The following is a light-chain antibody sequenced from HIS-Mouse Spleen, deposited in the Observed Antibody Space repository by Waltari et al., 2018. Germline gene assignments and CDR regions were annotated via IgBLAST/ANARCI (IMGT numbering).Light chain of an antibody. Sequence: SYELTQPPSVSVSPGQTARITCSGDALPKKYAYWYQQKSGQPPVLVIYEDSKRPSGIPERFSGSSSGTMATLTISGAKVEDEADYYCYSTDSSGNHRVFGGGTKLTVL. CDR1: ALPKKY. J-gene: IGLJ2*01. CDR2: EDS. V-gene: IGLV3-10*01. CDR3: YSTDSSGNHRV.